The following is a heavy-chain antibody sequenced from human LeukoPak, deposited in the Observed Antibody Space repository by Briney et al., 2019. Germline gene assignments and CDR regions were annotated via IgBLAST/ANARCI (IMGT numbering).Heavy chain of an antibody. D-gene: IGHD4-11*01. V-gene: IGHV4-59*08. Sequence: PSETLSLTCTVSGGSISSYYWSWIRQPPGKGLEWIGYIYYSGSTNYNPSLKSRVTISVDTSKNQFSLKLSSVTAADTAVYYCARLLMTTEAFDYWGQGTLVTVSS. CDR2: IYYSGST. CDR1: GGSISSYY. CDR3: ARLLMTTEAFDY. J-gene: IGHJ4*02.